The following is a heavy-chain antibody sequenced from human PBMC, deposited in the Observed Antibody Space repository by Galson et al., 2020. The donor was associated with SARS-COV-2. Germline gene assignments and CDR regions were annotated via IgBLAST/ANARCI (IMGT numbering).Heavy chain of an antibody. Sequence: GESLKISCAASGFTFSNYAMSWVRQAPGKGLEWVSGISGSCSTTYYAGSVKGRFTISRDNSKNTPYLQRNSVRAEDTAVYYCAKRHRDSSGFDYWGQGTQVTVSS. D-gene: IGHD3-22*01. J-gene: IGHJ4*02. CDR3: AKRHRDSSGFDY. CDR1: GFTFSNYA. CDR2: ISGSCSTT. V-gene: IGHV3-23*01.